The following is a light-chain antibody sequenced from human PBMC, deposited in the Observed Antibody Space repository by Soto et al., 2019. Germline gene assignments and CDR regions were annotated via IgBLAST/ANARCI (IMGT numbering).Light chain of an antibody. Sequence: QSVLTQPASVSGSPGQSITISCTGSYSDVGTYNYVSWYQQHPGTAPKLMIHEVSDRPSGVSNRFSGSKSGNTASLTISGLQAEDEADYYCSSFTAYNTVVFGVGTKVTVL. CDR2: EVS. CDR1: YSDVGTYNY. V-gene: IGLV2-14*01. CDR3: SSFTAYNTVV. J-gene: IGLJ2*01.